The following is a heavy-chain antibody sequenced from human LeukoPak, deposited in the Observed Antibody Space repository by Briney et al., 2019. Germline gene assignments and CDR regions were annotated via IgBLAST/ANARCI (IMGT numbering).Heavy chain of an antibody. J-gene: IGHJ4*02. CDR3: ARRYYDSSGYSLFDY. Sequence: SETLSLTCAVYGGSFSGYYWSWLRQPPGKGLEWIGEINHSGSTNYNPSLKSRVTISVDTSKNQFSLKLSSVTAADTAVYYCARRYYDSSGYSLFDYWGQGTLVTVSS. CDR1: GGSFSGYY. D-gene: IGHD3-22*01. V-gene: IGHV4-34*01. CDR2: INHSGST.